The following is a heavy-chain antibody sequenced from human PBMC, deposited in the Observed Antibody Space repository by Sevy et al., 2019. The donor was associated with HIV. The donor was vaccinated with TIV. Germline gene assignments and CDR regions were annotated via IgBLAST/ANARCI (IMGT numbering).Heavy chain of an antibody. D-gene: IGHD2-21*01. CDR2: MTPNSGNT. CDR1: GYTFTTYD. CDR3: ARVYAAYGGGNGMDV. V-gene: IGHV1-8*01. Sequence: ASVKVSCKASGYTFTTYDIIWVRQATGQGLEWMGWMTPNSGNTGYAQKFQGRVTMTRNTSISTAYMDLSSLRSEDTAVYYGARVYAAYGGGNGMDVWGQGTTVTVSS. J-gene: IGHJ6*02.